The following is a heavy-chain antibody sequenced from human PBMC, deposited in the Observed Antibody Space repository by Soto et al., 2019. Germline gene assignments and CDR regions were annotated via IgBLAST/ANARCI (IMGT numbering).Heavy chain of an antibody. CDR2: ISGYNGNT. D-gene: IGHD3-22*01. Sequence: ASVKASCKASGYTFRTHGVSWVRPARGQGLEWMGWISGYNGNTNYAQKVQGIVTRTTETSTNTAHMELRSLRSDDTALYYCAKDKREYYYDSSGFDYWGQGTLVTVSS. CDR1: GYTFRTHG. J-gene: IGHJ4*02. V-gene: IGHV1-18*04. CDR3: AKDKREYYYDSSGFDY.